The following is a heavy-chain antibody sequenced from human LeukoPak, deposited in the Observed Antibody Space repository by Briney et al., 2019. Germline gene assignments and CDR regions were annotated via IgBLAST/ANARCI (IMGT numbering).Heavy chain of an antibody. J-gene: IGHJ5*02. D-gene: IGHD7-27*01. CDR2: IIPIFGTA. CDR1: GGTFSSYA. V-gene: IGHV1-69*05. CDR3: ASKLGSWFDP. Sequence: SVKASCKASGGTFSSYAISWVRQAPGQGLEWMGGIIPIFGTANYAQKFQGRVTITTDESTSTAYMELSSLRSEDTAVYYCASKLGSWFDPWGQGTLVTVSS.